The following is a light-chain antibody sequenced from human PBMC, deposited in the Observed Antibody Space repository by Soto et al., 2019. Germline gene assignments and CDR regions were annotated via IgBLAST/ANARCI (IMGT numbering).Light chain of an antibody. J-gene: IGLJ1*01. CDR3: SSYTISSTYV. CDR2: EVS. CDR1: SSDVGGYNF. V-gene: IGLV2-14*01. Sequence: QSVLTQPASVSGSPGQSITISCTGTSSDVGGYNFVSWYQQHPGKAPKLMIYEVSNRPSGVSSRFSGSKSGNTASLTISGLQAEDEGDYYCSSYTISSTYVFGTGT.